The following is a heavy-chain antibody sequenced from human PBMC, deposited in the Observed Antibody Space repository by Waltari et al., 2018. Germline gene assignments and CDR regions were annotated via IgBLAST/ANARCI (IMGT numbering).Heavy chain of an antibody. V-gene: IGHV3-74*01. CDR2: INVDESST. CDR1: GFTFSNYW. CDR3: TRGEINYSRFDY. Sequence: EVQLVESGGDLVQPGGSLRLSCAASGFTFSNYWMHWVRQAPGKGLAWVSRINVDESSTVYANSVAGRFTISRDNAKNTVYLEMSGLRAEDTAVYYCTRGEINYSRFDYWGQGSLVTVSS. J-gene: IGHJ4*02. D-gene: IGHD4-4*01.